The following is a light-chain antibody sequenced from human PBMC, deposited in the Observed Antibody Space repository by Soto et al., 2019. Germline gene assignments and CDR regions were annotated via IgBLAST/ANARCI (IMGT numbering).Light chain of an antibody. CDR1: QSISSNY. Sequence: EVVLTQSPGTLSLSPGERATLSCRASQSISSNYLAWYQQKPGQAPRLLIYGASSRATGIPDRFSGSGSGTDFTLTISRLEPEDFAVYSCQQYGISPRTFGPGTKVEIK. CDR2: GAS. J-gene: IGKJ1*01. CDR3: QQYGISPRT. V-gene: IGKV3-20*01.